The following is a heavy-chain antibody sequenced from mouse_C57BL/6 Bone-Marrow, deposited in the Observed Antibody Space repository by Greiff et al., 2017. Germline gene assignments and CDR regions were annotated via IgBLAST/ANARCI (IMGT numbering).Heavy chain of an antibody. Sequence: EVQLVESGGDLVKPGGSLKLSCAASGFTFSSYGMSWVRQTPDKRLEWVATISSGGSYTYYPDSVKGRFTISRDNAKNTLYLQMSSLKSEDTAMYYCACYGYHALYFDYWGQGTTLTVSS. CDR2: ISSGGSYT. D-gene: IGHD2-2*01. CDR3: ACYGYHALYFDY. J-gene: IGHJ2*01. CDR1: GFTFSSYG. V-gene: IGHV5-6*01.